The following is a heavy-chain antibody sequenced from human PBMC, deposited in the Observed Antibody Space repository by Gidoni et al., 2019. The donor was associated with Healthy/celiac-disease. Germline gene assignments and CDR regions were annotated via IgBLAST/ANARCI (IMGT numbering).Heavy chain of an antibody. CDR3: ARASILEWSVDY. CDR1: GYTFTGYD. J-gene: IGHJ4*02. V-gene: IGHV1-2*06. Sequence: QVQLVQSGAEVKKPGASVKVSCKASGYTFTGYDMHWVRQAPGQGLEWMGRINPNSGDTNYAQKVQGRVTMTRDTSISTAYMELSRLRSDDAAVYFCARASILEWSVDYWGRGTLVTVSS. CDR2: INPNSGDT. D-gene: IGHD3-3*01.